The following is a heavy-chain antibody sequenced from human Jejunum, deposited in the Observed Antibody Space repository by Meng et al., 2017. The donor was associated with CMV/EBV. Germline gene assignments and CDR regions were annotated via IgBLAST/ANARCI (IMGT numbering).Heavy chain of an antibody. D-gene: IGHD3-10*01. J-gene: IGHJ4*02. CDR2: SYYTGAT. Sequence: SGGSISPYYWSWIRQTPGKGLEWIGYSYYTGATDYNTSIKSRVTISVDTSKIQVSLKVRSVTAADTAVYFCARTQLWFGASYYSDYWGQGTLVTVSS. CDR3: ARTQLWFGASYYSDY. V-gene: IGHV4-59*01. CDR1: GGSISPYY.